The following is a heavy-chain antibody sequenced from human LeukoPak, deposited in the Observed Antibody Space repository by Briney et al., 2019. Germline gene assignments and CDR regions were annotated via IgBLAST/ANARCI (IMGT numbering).Heavy chain of an antibody. CDR3: ATNWNLDY. V-gene: IGHV3-23*01. Sequence: QTGGSLRLSCAASGFTFSNYAMSWVRQAPGKGLEWVSAISYNGGSTFYADSVRGRFTISRDNSKNTLYLQMNSLRAEDTALYYCATNWNLDYWGQGTLVTVSS. CDR2: ISYNGGST. J-gene: IGHJ4*02. D-gene: IGHD1-20*01. CDR1: GFTFSNYA.